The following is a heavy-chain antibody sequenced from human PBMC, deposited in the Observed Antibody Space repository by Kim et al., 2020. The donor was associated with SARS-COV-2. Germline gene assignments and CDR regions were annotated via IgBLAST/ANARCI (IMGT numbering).Heavy chain of an antibody. CDR2: IWYDGSNK. CDR1: GSTLSTYG. V-gene: IGHV3-33*06. J-gene: IGHJ4*02. D-gene: IGHD2-2*01. Sequence: GGSLRLSCVASGSTLSTYGLHWVRQAPGRGLEWVALIWYDGSNKYYSDSVKGRFTISRDTSMNTLYLQMSSLRAEDTAVYYCAKICSSASCLVDYWGQGT. CDR3: AKICSSASCLVDY.